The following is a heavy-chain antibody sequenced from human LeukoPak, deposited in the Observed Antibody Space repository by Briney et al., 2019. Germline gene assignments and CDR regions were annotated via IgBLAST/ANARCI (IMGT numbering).Heavy chain of an antibody. J-gene: IGHJ6*02. CDR2: ISGSGGRT. Sequence: GGSLRLSCAASGFTFSSYAMSWVRQAPGKGLEWVSAISGSGGRTYYADSVKGRFTISRDNSKNTLYLQMNSLRAEDTAVYYCAKGSRHYDSSGYVDYYYGMDVWGQGTTVTVSS. CDR1: GFTFSSYA. V-gene: IGHV3-23*01. D-gene: IGHD3-22*01. CDR3: AKGSRHYDSSGYVDYYYGMDV.